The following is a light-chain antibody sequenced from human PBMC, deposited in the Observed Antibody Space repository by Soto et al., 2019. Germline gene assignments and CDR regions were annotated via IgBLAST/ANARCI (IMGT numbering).Light chain of an antibody. CDR2: GAS. CDR3: QQYNNWPPFS. J-gene: IGKJ3*01. CDR1: QSVTSSN. Sequence: EIVLTQSPGTLSLSPGERATLSCRASQSVTSSNLAWYQQKPGQAPRLLTYGASNRATGIPDRFSGSGSGTDFTLTISRLEPEDFAVYYCQQYNNWPPFSFGPGTKVDIK. V-gene: IGKV3-20*01.